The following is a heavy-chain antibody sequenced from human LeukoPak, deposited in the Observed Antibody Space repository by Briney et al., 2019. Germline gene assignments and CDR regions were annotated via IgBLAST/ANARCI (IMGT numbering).Heavy chain of an antibody. Sequence: SVKVSCKATGGTFSSYAISWVRQAPGQGLEWMGRIIPILGIANYAQKFQGRVTITADKSTSTAYMELSSLRSEDTAVYYCARGSSGWYIDYWGQGTLVTVSS. V-gene: IGHV1-69*04. CDR3: ARGSSGWYIDY. CDR1: GGTFSSYA. D-gene: IGHD6-19*01. J-gene: IGHJ4*02. CDR2: IIPILGIA.